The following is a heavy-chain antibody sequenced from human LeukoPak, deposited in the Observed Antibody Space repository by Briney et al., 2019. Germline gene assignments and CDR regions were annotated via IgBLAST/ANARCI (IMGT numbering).Heavy chain of an antibody. J-gene: IGHJ4*02. Sequence: GASVKVSCKASGYTFTGYYMHWVRQAPGHGLEWMGWINPNSGGTNYAQKFQGRVTMTRDTSLSTAYMELSRLRSDDTAVYYCARDCSSTSCSDYWGQGTLVTVSS. V-gene: IGHV1-2*02. D-gene: IGHD2-2*01. CDR1: GYTFTGYY. CDR2: INPNSGGT. CDR3: ARDCSSTSCSDY.